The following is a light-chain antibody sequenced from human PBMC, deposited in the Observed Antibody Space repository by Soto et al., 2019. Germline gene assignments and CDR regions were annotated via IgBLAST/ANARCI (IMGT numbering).Light chain of an antibody. V-gene: IGLV1-44*01. CDR3: AAWDDSPHGVV. CDR2: SNT. CDR1: SSNVGSHN. J-gene: IGLJ2*01. Sequence: QSVLTQPPSASGTPGQTIAISCSGGSSNVGSHNVNWYQQLPRTAPRLLIYSNTQRPSGVPDRFSGSKSGTSASLAISGLQSEYEGDYYCAAWDDSPHGVVFGGGTKLTVL.